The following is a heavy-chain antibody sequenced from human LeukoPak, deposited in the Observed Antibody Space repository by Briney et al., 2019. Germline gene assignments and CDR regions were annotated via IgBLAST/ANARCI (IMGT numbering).Heavy chain of an antibody. CDR1: GFTFSDYY. CDR2: IDTDGRTT. D-gene: IGHD3-10*01. V-gene: IGHV3-74*01. CDR3: ARDVAGARSY. Sequence: GGSLRLSCAASGFTFSDYYMSWIRQAPGKGLVWVSRIDTDGRTTNYADSVRGRFTIYRDNVQNTLYLQMNSLTAEDTAVYYCARDVAGARSYWGQGALVSVSS. J-gene: IGHJ4*02.